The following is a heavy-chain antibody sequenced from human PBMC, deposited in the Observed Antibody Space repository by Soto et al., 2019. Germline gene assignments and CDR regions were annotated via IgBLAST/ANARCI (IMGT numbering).Heavy chain of an antibody. CDR2: ISYDGSNK. D-gene: IGHD6-19*01. CDR3: AKDPGGQAVALDY. Sequence: QVQLVESGGGVVQPGRSLRLSCAASGFTFSSYGMHWVRQAPGKGLEWGAVISYDGSNKYYADSVKGRFTISRDNSKNTLYLQMNSLRAEDTAVYYCAKDPGGQAVALDYWGQGTLVTVSS. V-gene: IGHV3-30*18. J-gene: IGHJ4*02. CDR1: GFTFSSYG.